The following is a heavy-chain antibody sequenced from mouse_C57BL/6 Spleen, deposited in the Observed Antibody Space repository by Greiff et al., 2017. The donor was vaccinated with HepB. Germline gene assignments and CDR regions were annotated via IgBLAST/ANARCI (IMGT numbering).Heavy chain of an antibody. CDR2: IWSGGST. Sequence: QVQLKQSGPGLVQPSQSLSITCTVSGFSLTSYGVHWVRQSPGKGLEWLGVIWSGGSTDYNAAFISRLSISKDNSKSQVFFKMNSLQADDTAIYYCARNFRDYGSSGGYFDVWGTGTTVTVSS. J-gene: IGHJ1*03. D-gene: IGHD1-1*01. V-gene: IGHV2-2*01. CDR1: GFSLTSYG. CDR3: ARNFRDYGSSGGYFDV.